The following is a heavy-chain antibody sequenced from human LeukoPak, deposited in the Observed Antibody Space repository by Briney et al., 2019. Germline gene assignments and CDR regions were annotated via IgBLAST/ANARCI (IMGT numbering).Heavy chain of an antibody. CDR3: ARNHYDILTGHYYYYMDV. J-gene: IGHJ6*03. Sequence: ASVKVSCKASGYTFTSYGISWVRQAPGQGLEWMGWISAYNGNTNYAQKFQGRVTMTRDTSISTAYMELSRLRSDDTAVYYCARNHYDILTGHYYYYMDVWGKGTTVTISS. V-gene: IGHV1-18*01. CDR2: ISAYNGNT. CDR1: GYTFTSYG. D-gene: IGHD3-9*01.